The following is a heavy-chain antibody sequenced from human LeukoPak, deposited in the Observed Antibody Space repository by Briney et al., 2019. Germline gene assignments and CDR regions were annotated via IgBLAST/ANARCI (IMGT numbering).Heavy chain of an antibody. CDR1: GGSISSYY. CDR3: ARDRGSPYYYDSSGLFDH. V-gene: IGHV4-59*01. Sequence: SETLSLTCTVSGGSISSYYWSWIRQPPGKGLEWIGYIYYSGSTNYNPSLKSRVTISVDTSKNQFSLKLSSVTAADTAVYYCARDRGSPYYYDSSGLFDHWGQGTLVTVSS. CDR2: IYYSGST. J-gene: IGHJ4*02. D-gene: IGHD3-22*01.